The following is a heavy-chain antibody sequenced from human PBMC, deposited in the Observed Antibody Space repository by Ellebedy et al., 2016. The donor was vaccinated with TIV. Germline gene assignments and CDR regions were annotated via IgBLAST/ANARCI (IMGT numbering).Heavy chain of an antibody. CDR2: IYYSGST. Sequence: MPSETLSLTCTVPGGSISSYYWSRIRQPPGKGLEWIGYIYYSGSTNYNPSLKSRVTISVDTSKNQFSLMLNSVTAADTALYFCARYHCPGGICDSFDYWGQGTLVTVSS. CDR3: ARYHCPGGICDSFDY. J-gene: IGHJ4*02. V-gene: IGHV4-59*01. D-gene: IGHD2-8*02. CDR1: GGSISSYY.